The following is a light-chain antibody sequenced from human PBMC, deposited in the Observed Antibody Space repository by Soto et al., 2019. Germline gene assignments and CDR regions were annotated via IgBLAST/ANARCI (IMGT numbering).Light chain of an antibody. J-gene: IGKJ4*01. CDR1: QSINNH. CDR2: GTS. Sequence: DIQMTQSPSSLSASIGDRVTFTCRASQSINNHLNWYQHRPGKAPELVIYGTSNLASGVPSRFSGSGSATDFSLTINSLQPEDVATYYCQQGYGSPLTFGGGTKVE. V-gene: IGKV1-39*01. CDR3: QQGYGSPLT.